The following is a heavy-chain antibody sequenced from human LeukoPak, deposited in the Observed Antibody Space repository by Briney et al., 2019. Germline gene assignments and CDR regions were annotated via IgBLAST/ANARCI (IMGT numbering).Heavy chain of an antibody. Sequence: SGRSLRLSCAASGFTFSTYGMNWVRQAPGKGLEWVSYISGSTSTIYYADSVKGRFTISRDNAKSSLYLQMNSLRAEDTAVYYCARVESGVPAASDWGQGTLVTVSS. J-gene: IGHJ4*02. CDR2: ISGSTSTI. CDR3: ARVESGVPAASD. CDR1: GFTFSTYG. D-gene: IGHD2-2*01. V-gene: IGHV3-48*01.